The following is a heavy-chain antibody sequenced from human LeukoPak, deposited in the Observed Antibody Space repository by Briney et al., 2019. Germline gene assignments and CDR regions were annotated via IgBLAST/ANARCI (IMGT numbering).Heavy chain of an antibody. Sequence: SETLSLTCAVYGGSFSGYYWSWIRQPPGKGLEWIGEINHSGSTNYNPSLKSRVTISVDTSKNQFSLKLSSVTAADTAVYYCARGDIVVVPAALGVFWFDPWGQGTLVTVSS. J-gene: IGHJ5*02. CDR3: ARGDIVVVPAALGVFWFDP. D-gene: IGHD2-2*01. CDR2: INHSGST. CDR1: GGSFSGYY. V-gene: IGHV4-34*01.